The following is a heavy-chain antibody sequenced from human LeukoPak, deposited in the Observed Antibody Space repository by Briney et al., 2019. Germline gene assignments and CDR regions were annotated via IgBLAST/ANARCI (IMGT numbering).Heavy chain of an antibody. Sequence: GASVKVSCKASGYTFTGYYMHWVRQAPGQGLEWKGWINPNSGGTNYAQKFQGRVTMTRDTSISTAYMELSRLRSEDTAVYYCARDVSSSDAFDIWGQGTMVTVSS. V-gene: IGHV1-2*02. CDR2: INPNSGGT. CDR3: ARDVSSSDAFDI. J-gene: IGHJ3*02. D-gene: IGHD2/OR15-2a*01. CDR1: GYTFTGYY.